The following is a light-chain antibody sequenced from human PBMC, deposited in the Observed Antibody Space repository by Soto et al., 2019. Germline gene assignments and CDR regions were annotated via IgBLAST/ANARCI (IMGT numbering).Light chain of an antibody. CDR2: INN. CDR3: AAWDDSRSGWV. CDR1: SSNIGSNT. J-gene: IGLJ3*02. Sequence: QSVVTQPPSASGTPGQRVTISCSGSSSNIGSNTVNWHQQLPGTAPKLLIYINNQRPSGVPDRFSGSKSGTSASLAISGLQSEDEADYYCAAWDDSRSGWVFGGGTKLTVL. V-gene: IGLV1-44*01.